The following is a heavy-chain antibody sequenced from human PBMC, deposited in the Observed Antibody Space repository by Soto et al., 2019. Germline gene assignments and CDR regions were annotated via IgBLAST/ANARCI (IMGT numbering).Heavy chain of an antibody. CDR3: ARDPGIPYGDFHLDH. CDR1: GFTFRAMA. V-gene: IGHV3-33*01. J-gene: IGHJ4*02. CDR2: IWYDGSER. Sequence: QVQLVESGGGVVQPGRSLTLSCAASGFTFRAMAMHWVRQAPGKGLEWVAGIWYDGSERYYGDSFKGRFTISRDNSDETVYLRMSSLRVEDTAIYYCARDPGIPYGDFHLDHWGQGTLVTVSS. D-gene: IGHD2-21*02.